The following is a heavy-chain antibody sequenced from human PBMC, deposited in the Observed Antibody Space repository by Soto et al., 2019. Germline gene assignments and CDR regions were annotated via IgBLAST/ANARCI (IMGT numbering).Heavy chain of an antibody. D-gene: IGHD2-15*01. Sequence: EVQLVESGGGLVKPGESLRLSCAASGFTFSDAWMSWVRQAPGKGLEWIGRIRSAVEGGTADYAVPMKGVFTISRDDSKNTVYLQMDSLKTEDSAVYYCTTGPERAASRFDSWGQGTLVTVSS. CDR3: TTGPERAASRFDS. CDR2: IRSAVEGGTA. V-gene: IGHV3-15*01. J-gene: IGHJ4*02. CDR1: GFTFSDAW.